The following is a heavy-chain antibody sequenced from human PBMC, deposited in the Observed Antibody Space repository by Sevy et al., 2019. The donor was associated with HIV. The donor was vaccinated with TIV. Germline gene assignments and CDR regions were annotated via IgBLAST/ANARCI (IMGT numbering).Heavy chain of an antibody. CDR2: ISSSGSTI. CDR3: ARGSWGGIDY. J-gene: IGHJ4*02. V-gene: IGHV3-48*03. CDR1: GFTFSTYE. D-gene: IGHD1-26*01. Sequence: GGSLRLSCAASGFTFSTYEMNWVRQAPGKGLEWVSYISSSGSTIYYADSVKGRFTISRDNAKNSLYLQMNSLRADDTAVYYCARGSWGGIDYWSQGTLVTVSS.